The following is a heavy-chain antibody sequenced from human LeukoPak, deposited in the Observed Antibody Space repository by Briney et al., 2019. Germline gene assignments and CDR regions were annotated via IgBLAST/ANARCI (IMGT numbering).Heavy chain of an antibody. V-gene: IGHV3-48*04. Sequence: GGSLRLSCAASGFTFSSYAMSWVRQAPGKGLEWVSYISSSSSTIYYADSVKGRFTISRDNAKNSLYLQMNSLRAEDTAVYYCATDSQAYRLAVAVLDYWGQGTLVTVSS. D-gene: IGHD6-19*01. CDR3: ATDSQAYRLAVAVLDY. CDR2: ISSSSSTI. CDR1: GFTFSSYA. J-gene: IGHJ4*02.